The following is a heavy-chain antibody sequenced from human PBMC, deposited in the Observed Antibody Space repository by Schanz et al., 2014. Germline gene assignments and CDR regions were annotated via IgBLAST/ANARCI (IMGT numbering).Heavy chain of an antibody. D-gene: IGHD6-13*01. CDR2: ISSSGNTI. J-gene: IGHJ4*01. Sequence: EVQLLESGGGLVQPGGSLRLSCAASGFTFSTYAMSWVRQAPGKGLEWVSYISSSGNTIYYADSVKGRFTISRDNAKNSLYLQMNSLRAEDTAVYYCAREQIMAAAGLVDYWGHGTLVTVSS. CDR3: AREQIMAAAGLVDY. CDR1: GFTFSTYA. V-gene: IGHV3-48*04.